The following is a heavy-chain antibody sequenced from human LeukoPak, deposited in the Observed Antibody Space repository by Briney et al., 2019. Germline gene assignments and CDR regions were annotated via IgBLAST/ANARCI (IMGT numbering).Heavy chain of an antibody. J-gene: IGHJ5*02. CDR1: GGSISSGGYD. CDR3: AGAPINWECWFVP. V-gene: IGHV4-31*03. Sequence: PSQSLSPIRTVSGGSISSGGYDWSWLRQHPGKGLEWFGYIYYSGSTYYNPCLKSRVTISVDTSKNQFSLKLSSVPAADPAVYYCAGAPINWECWFVPWGQGALVTVSS. D-gene: IGHD1-1*01. CDR2: IYYSGST.